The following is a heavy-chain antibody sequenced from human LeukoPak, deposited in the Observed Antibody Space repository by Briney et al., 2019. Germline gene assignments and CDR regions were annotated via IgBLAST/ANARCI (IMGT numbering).Heavy chain of an antibody. CDR1: GGSISSSSYY. D-gene: IGHD6-13*01. CDR2: IYCSGST. V-gene: IGHV4-39*01. Sequence: SETLSLTCTVSGGSISSSSYYWGWIRQPPGKGLEWIGSIYCSGSTYYNPSLKSRVTISVDTSKNQFSLKLSSVTAADTAVYYCARLVGSSWSDYWGQGTLVTVSS. J-gene: IGHJ4*02. CDR3: ARLVGSSWSDY.